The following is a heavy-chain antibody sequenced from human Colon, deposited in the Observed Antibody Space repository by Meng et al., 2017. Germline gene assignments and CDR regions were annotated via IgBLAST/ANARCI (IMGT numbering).Heavy chain of an antibody. D-gene: IGHD1-26*01. CDR1: GFTFSNCG. Sequence: QVHLVESGGDVVQPGRDVRLYGSAAGFTFSNCGMHWVLQAPGKGLVWVVVTSGDGSIKVYADSVKGRFTISRDNSKNTLFLQMDSLRAEDTAVYYCAKGRDTGSHYVPYFDYWGQGALVTVSS. V-gene: IGHV3-30*18. CDR2: TSGDGSIK. CDR3: AKGRDTGSHYVPYFDY. J-gene: IGHJ4*02.